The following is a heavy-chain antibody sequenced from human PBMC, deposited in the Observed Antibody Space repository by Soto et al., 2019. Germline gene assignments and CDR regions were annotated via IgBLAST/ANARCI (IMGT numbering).Heavy chain of an antibody. J-gene: IGHJ5*02. CDR3: ARCIAAAARNWFDP. Sequence: QVQLVQSGAEVKKPGASVKVSCKASGYTFTSYGISWVRQAPGQGLEWMGWNSAYNGNTNYAQKLQGRVTMTTDTSTSTAYMETRSLRSDDTAVDYCARCIAAAARNWFDPWGQGTLVTVSS. CDR1: GYTFTSYG. V-gene: IGHV1-18*01. D-gene: IGHD6-13*01. CDR2: NSAYNGNT.